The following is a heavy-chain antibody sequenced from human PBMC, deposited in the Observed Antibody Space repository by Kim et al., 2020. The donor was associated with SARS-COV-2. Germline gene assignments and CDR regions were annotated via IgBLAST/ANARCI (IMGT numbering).Heavy chain of an antibody. J-gene: IGHJ4*02. CDR1: GFTFSSYA. CDR3: ARARCSGGSCYRGYFDY. CDR2: IYSGGSST. Sequence: GGSLRLSCAASGFTFSSYAMSWVRQAPGKGLEWVSVIYSGGSSTYYADSVKGRFTISRDNSKNTLYLQMNSLRAEDTAVYYCARARCSGGSCYRGYFDYWGQGTLVTVSS. V-gene: IGHV3-23*03. D-gene: IGHD2-15*01.